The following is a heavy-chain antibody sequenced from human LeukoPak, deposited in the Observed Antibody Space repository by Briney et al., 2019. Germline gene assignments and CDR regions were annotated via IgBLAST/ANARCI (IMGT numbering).Heavy chain of an antibody. J-gene: IGHJ6*03. D-gene: IGHD2-2*01. V-gene: IGHV7-4-1*02. CDR2: INTDTGNP. Sequence: ASVKVSCKASGYTFTGYFMHWVRQAPGQGLEWMGWINTDTGNPTLAPGFSGRFVFSLDTSVNTAYLQISSLKTDDTGVYFCARGRRGYCSSTSCSGYYYMDVWGKGTTVTVSS. CDR3: ARGRRGYCSSTSCSGYYYMDV. CDR1: GYTFTGYF.